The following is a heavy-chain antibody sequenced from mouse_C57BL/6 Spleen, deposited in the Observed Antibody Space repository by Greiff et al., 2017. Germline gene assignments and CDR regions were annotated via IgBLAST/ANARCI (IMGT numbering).Heavy chain of an antibody. CDR1: GYTFTSYW. V-gene: IGHV1-74*01. CDR3: AIWDGGSSLFAY. D-gene: IGHD1-1*01. J-gene: IGHJ3*01. Sequence: QVQLQQPGAELVKPGASVKVSCKASGYTFTSYWMHWVKQRPGQGLEWIGRIHPSASGTNYNQKFKGKATLTVDKSSSTAYMQLSSLTSEDSAVYYCAIWDGGSSLFAYWGQGTLVTVSA. CDR2: IHPSASGT.